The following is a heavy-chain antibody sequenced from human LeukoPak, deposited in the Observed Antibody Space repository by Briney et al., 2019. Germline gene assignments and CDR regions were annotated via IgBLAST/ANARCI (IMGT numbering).Heavy chain of an antibody. D-gene: IGHD3-10*01. CDR2: INHSEST. CDR1: GGSFSGYY. J-gene: IGHJ5*02. CDR3: ARGLRSVISFGHWFDP. Sequence: PSETLSLTCAVSGGSFSGYYWSWIRQPPGKGLEWIGEINHSESTNYNPSLKSRVSISVDTSTNRLSLKLTSVAAADTAVYYCARGLRSVISFGHWFDPWGQGSLVTVSS. V-gene: IGHV4-34*01.